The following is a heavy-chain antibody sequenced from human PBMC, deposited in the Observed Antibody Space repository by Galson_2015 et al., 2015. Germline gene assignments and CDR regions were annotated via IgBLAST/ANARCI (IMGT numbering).Heavy chain of an antibody. CDR3: ALGGYDILTERPNWFDP. Sequence: SVKVSCKASGYSFTNYGISWVRQAPGQGLEWMGWISAYNGNTNHAQKFQGRVTMTTDTSTSTAYMELRSLRSDDTAVYYCALGGYDILTERPNWFDPWGQGTLVTASS. J-gene: IGHJ5*02. CDR1: GYSFTNYG. D-gene: IGHD3-9*01. V-gene: IGHV1-18*04. CDR2: ISAYNGNT.